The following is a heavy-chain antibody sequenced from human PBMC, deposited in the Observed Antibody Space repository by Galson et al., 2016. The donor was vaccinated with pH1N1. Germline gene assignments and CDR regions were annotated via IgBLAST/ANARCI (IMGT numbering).Heavy chain of an antibody. J-gene: IGHJ4*02. CDR1: GFTFSTFG. CDR3: AKDFTPILLSTSSHFDH. Sequence: SLRLSCAASGFTFSTFGIHWVRQVPGKGLDWVSFIRYAGSHKYYSDSVRGRFTISRDNSKNTLYLQMNSLGTDDTAIYYCAKDFTPILLSTSSHFDHWGQGTLVTVSS. V-gene: IGHV3-30*02. CDR2: IRYAGSHK. D-gene: IGHD2-2*01.